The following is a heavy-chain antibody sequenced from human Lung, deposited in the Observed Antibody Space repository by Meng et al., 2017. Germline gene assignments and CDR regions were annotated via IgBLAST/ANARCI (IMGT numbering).Heavy chain of an antibody. D-gene: IGHD6-19*01. CDR2: IGHSGVT. CDR3: VRSSGWVRTGFDP. CDR1: GGSISTSGYY. V-gene: IGHV4-39*01. J-gene: IGHJ5*02. Sequence: QPQLQESGPGLVKPSEALSPTCGVSGGSISTSGYYWGWIRQPPGKGLEWIGSIGHSGVTYYTPSLRSRVTVSIDTSKNQFFLEVTSVTAADTAVYYCVRSSGWVRTGFDPWGQGTLVTVSS.